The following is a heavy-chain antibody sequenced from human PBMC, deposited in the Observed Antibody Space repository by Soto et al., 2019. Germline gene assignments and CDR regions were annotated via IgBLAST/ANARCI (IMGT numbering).Heavy chain of an antibody. CDR3: ARDLSGTGLDI. V-gene: IGHV4-4*07. CDR1: GDSIGRFY. Sequence: ASETLSLTCNVSGDSIGRFYWSWIRQSAEKGLEWIGRIYSTGGTAYNPALEGRITISLDRSNNHVSLEMNSVTAADTAVYFCARDLSGTGLDIWDRGTRVTVSS. CDR2: IYSTGGT. D-gene: IGHD1-26*01. J-gene: IGHJ6*02.